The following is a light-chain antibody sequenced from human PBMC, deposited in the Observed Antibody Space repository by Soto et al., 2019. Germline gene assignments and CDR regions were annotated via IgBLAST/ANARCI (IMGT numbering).Light chain of an antibody. V-gene: IGKV1-8*01. J-gene: IGKJ1*01. Sequence: IQMTHSPSSLSASTEDRVTITCRASQGISSYLAWYQQKPGKAPTLLIYDASNLESGVPSRFSGSASGTEFTLTISSLQPDDFATYYCKQYDTYWTFGQGTKVDI. CDR1: QGISSY. CDR3: KQYDTYWT. CDR2: DAS.